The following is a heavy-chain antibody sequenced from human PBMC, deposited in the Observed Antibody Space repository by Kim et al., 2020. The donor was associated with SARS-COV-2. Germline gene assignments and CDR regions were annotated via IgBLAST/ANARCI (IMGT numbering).Heavy chain of an antibody. V-gene: IGHV4-4*02. CDR2: FHDSGTT. Sequence: SETLSLTCAVSSGSISSLDWWGWVRQPPGKGLEWIGEFHDSGTTNYNPSLKSRVTISLDKSKNQISLKLNSVTAADSAIYYCAGESPFKLDPWGQGTLVTVSS. J-gene: IGHJ5*02. CDR1: SGSISSLDW. CDR3: AGESPFKLDP.